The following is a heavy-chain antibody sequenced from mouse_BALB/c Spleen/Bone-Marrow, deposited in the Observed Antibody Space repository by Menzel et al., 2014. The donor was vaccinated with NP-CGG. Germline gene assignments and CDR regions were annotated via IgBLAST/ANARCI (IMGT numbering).Heavy chain of an antibody. CDR2: ISSDGGST. D-gene: IGHD2-10*01. CDR3: ARAYY. J-gene: IGHJ3*01. CDR1: GFTFSRYG. Sequence: EVKLMESGGGLVQFGGSLKLSCAASGFTFSRYGMSWVRQTPDKRLELVAIISSDGGSTYYPDSVKGRFTISRDNAKNTLYLQMSSLKSEDTAMYYCARAYYWGQGTLVTVSA. V-gene: IGHV5-6-3*01.